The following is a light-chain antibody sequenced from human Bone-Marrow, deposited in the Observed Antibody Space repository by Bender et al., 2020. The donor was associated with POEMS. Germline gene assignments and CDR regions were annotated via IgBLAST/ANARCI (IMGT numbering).Light chain of an antibody. CDR1: SSNTGSGYD. J-gene: IGLJ2*01. CDR3: SSYSDSATPVL. CDR2: DVR. V-gene: IGLV1-40*01. Sequence: QSVLTQPPSVSGSPGQSVTISCTGSSSNTGSGYDINWYQHLPGTAPKLMIFDVRNRPSGVSNRFSGSKSANTASLTISGLQAEDEAHYYCSSYSDSATPVLFGGGTKLTVL.